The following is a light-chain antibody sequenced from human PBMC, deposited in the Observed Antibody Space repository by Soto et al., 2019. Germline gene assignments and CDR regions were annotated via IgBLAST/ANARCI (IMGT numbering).Light chain of an antibody. CDR3: QQYVTSPLT. V-gene: IGKV3-20*01. Sequence: DIVLTQSPGTLSLSPGERATLSCRASQSVSSYLAWYQQKPGQAPRLLIYGVSSRATGIPDRFSGSGSGTDFTLTISRLEPEDFAVYYCQQYVTSPLTFGGGTKV. CDR1: QSVSSY. J-gene: IGKJ4*01. CDR2: GVS.